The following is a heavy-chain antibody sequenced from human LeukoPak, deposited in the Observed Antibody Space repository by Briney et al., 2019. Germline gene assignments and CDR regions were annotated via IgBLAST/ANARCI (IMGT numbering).Heavy chain of an antibody. D-gene: IGHD2-15*01. CDR3: ATLCCGSYYMDV. J-gene: IGHJ6*03. Sequence: ASVKVSCKASGGTLNSYVISWVRQAPGQGLEWMGGIIPISGTTNYAQKFQGRVTITADKSTSTAYMELSSLRSEDTAVYYCATLCCGSYYMDVWGKGTTVTVSS. CDR1: GGTLNSYV. V-gene: IGHV1-69*06. CDR2: IIPISGTT.